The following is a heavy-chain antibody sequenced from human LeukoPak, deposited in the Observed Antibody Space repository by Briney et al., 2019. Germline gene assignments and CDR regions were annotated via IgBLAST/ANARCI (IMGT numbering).Heavy chain of an antibody. CDR2: MNPNSGNT. Sequence: ASVKVSCKASGYTFTSYDINWVRQATGQGLERMGWMNPNSGNTGYAQKFQGRVTMTRNTSISTAYMELSSLRSEDTAVYYCARAGYGSGTSYAFDIWGQGTMVTVSS. J-gene: IGHJ3*02. CDR3: ARAGYGSGTSYAFDI. CDR1: GYTFTSYD. V-gene: IGHV1-8*01. D-gene: IGHD3-10*01.